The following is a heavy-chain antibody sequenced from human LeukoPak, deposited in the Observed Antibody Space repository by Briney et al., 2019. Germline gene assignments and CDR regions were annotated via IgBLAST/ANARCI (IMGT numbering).Heavy chain of an antibody. Sequence: QSGGSLRLSCAASGFTFSTYWMSWVRQAPGKGLEWVATIKQDGSEIYYMDSVRGRFTISRDNAQNSLYLQMNSLRDEDTAIYFRASLWEGGYWGQGTLVTVSS. CDR2: IKQDGSEI. CDR3: ASLWEGGY. D-gene: IGHD3-16*01. V-gene: IGHV3-7*01. J-gene: IGHJ4*02. CDR1: GFTFSTYW.